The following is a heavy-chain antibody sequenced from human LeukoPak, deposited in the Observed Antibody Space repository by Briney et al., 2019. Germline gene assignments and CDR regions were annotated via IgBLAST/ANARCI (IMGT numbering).Heavy chain of an antibody. CDR3: ASTRTITMVRGVDP. D-gene: IGHD3-10*01. CDR1: GGSFSGYY. J-gene: IGHJ5*02. V-gene: IGHV4-34*01. CDR2: IYHSGST. Sequence: SETLSLTCAVYGGSFSGYYWSWIRQPPGKGLEWIGSIYHSGSTYYNPSLKSRVTMAVETSKNQFSLKLSSVTAADTAVYYCASTRTITMVRGVDPWGQGTLVTVSS.